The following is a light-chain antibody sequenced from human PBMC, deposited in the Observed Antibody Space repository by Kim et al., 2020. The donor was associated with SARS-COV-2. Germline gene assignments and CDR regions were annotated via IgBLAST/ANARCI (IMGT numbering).Light chain of an antibody. CDR3: SSYTSSSTYV. CDR2: DVS. CDR1: RSDVGGYNY. J-gene: IGLJ1*01. Sequence: ITIPSNETRSDVGGYNYVSRYQQHPGKAPKLMIYDVSNRPSGVSNRFSGSKSGNTASLTISGLQAEDEADYYCSSYTSSSTYVFGTGTKVTVL. V-gene: IGLV2-14*03.